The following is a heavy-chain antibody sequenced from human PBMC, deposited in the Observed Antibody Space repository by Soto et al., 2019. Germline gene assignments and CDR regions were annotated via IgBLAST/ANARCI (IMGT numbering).Heavy chain of an antibody. CDR2: VYFTGTT. CDR1: GGSISSSGYY. D-gene: IGHD3-3*01. CDR3: ARLHFGGPVDY. V-gene: IGHV4-39*02. J-gene: IGHJ4*02. Sequence: SETLSLACTVSGGSISSSGYYWGWIRQPPGKGLEWIGNVYFTGTTYYNPSLQSRVTISVDTSKNHFSLKLTSVTAADTAVYYCARLHFGGPVDYWGQGTLVTVSS.